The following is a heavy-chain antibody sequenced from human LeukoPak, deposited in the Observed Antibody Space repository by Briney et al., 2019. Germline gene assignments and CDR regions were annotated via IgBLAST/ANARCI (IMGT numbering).Heavy chain of an antibody. CDR2: IIPIFGTA. J-gene: IGHJ5*02. V-gene: IGHV1-69*05. D-gene: IGHD2-2*02. CDR1: GGTFSSYA. Sequence: SVKVCCKASGGTFSSYAISWVRQAPGQGLEWMGGIIPIFGTANYAQKFQGRVTITTDESTSTAYMELSSLRSEDTAVYYCARAIVVVPAAIPSSNWFDPWGQGTLVTVSS. CDR3: ARAIVVVPAAIPSSNWFDP.